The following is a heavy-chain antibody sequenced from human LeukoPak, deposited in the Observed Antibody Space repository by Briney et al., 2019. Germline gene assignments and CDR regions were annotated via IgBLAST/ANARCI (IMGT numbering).Heavy chain of an antibody. V-gene: IGHV6-1*01. CDR3: ARDQIEMATMMDYYYGMDV. Sequence: SQTLSLTCAISGDSVSSNSAAWNWIRRSPSRGLEWLGRTYYRSKWYNDYAVSVKSRITINPDTSKNQFSLQLNSVTPEDTAVYYCARDQIEMATMMDYYYGMDVWGQGTTVTVSS. CDR1: GDSVSSNSAA. CDR2: TYYRSKWYN. J-gene: IGHJ6*02. D-gene: IGHD5-24*01.